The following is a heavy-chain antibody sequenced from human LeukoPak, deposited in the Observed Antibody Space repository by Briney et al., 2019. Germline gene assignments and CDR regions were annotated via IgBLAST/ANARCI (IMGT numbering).Heavy chain of an antibody. J-gene: IGHJ6*02. CDR2: IYPGDSDT. D-gene: IGHD5-18*01. Sequence: GESLKISCKGSGYSFTSYWIGWVRQMPGKGLEWMGIIYPGDSDTRYSPSSQGQVTTSADKSISTAYLQWSSLRASDTAMYYCARYELRGYSYGPSYYYYGMDVWGQGTTVTVSS. CDR1: GYSFTSYW. V-gene: IGHV5-51*01. CDR3: ARYELRGYSYGPSYYYYGMDV.